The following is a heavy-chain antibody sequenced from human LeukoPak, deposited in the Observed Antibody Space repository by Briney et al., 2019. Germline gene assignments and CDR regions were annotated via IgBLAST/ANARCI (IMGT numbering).Heavy chain of an antibody. Sequence: SETLSLTCTVSGGSISSSSHYWGWIRQPPGKGLEWIGSIYYSGSTYYNPSLKSRVTISVDTSKNQFSLKLSSVTAAVTAVYYCASLHSSGYYYARGAFDIWGQGTMVTVSS. CDR2: IYYSGST. CDR3: ASLHSSGYYYARGAFDI. D-gene: IGHD3-22*01. J-gene: IGHJ3*02. CDR1: GGSISSSSHY. V-gene: IGHV4-39*01.